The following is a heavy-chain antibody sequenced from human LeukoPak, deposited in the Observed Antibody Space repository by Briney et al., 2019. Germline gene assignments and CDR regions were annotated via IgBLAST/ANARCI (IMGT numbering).Heavy chain of an antibody. D-gene: IGHD6-19*01. CDR3: AKDDGFGSGWYGRPY. J-gene: IGHJ4*02. CDR1: GFTFSSYA. V-gene: IGHV3-23*01. CDR2: ISGSGGST. Sequence: GGSLRLSCAASGFTFSSYAMSWVRQAPGKGLEWVSAISGSGGSTYYADSVKGRFTISRDNSKNTLYLQMNSLRAEDTAVYYCAKDDGFGSGWYGRPYWGQGTLVTVSS.